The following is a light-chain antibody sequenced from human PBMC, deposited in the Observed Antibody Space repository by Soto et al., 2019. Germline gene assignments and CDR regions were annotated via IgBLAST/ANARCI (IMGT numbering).Light chain of an antibody. CDR2: EVS. J-gene: IGLJ1*01. Sequence: QSSLTQPASVSGSPGQSITSSCTGTSGDVGGYKYVSWYQHHPGKAPKLMIYEVSNRPSGVSDRFSGSKSGNTASLTISGLQAEDEADYYCFSFRISSYVFGTGTKVTVL. CDR3: FSFRISSYV. V-gene: IGLV2-14*01. CDR1: SGDVGGYKY.